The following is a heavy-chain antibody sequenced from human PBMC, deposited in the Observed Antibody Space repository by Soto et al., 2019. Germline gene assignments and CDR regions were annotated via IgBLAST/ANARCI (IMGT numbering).Heavy chain of an antibody. CDR1: GGSISSYY. J-gene: IGHJ5*02. D-gene: IGHD3-10*01. CDR2: IYYSGST. Sequence: SDTLSLTCTVSGGSISSYYWSWIRQPPGKGLEWIGYIYYSGSTNYNPSLKSRVTISVDTSKNQFSLKLSSVTAADTAVYYCARAIEDYRSGMISVVDPCGQGTLVTVSS. V-gene: IGHV4-59*01. CDR3: ARAIEDYRSGMISVVDP.